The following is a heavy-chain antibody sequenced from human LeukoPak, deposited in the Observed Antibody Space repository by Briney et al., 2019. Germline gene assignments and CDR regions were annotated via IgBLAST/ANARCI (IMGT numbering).Heavy chain of an antibody. D-gene: IGHD2-2*01. CDR1: GFTFGSYS. CDR2: ISSSSSYI. V-gene: IGHV3-21*01. CDR3: ARDKGDIVVVPAASDY. J-gene: IGHJ4*02. Sequence: PGGSLRLSCAASGFTFGSYSMNWVRQAPGKGLEWVSSISSSSSYIYYADSVKGRFTISRDNAKNTLYLQINSLRAEDTAVYYCARDKGDIVVVPAASDYWGQGTLVTVSS.